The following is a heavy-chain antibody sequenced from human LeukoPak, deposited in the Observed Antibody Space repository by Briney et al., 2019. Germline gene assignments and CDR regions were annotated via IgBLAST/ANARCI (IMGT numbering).Heavy chain of an antibody. CDR2: IYYSGST. CDR1: GGSISSGGYY. D-gene: IGHD4-17*01. CDR3: AREDEFGDHYFAS. J-gene: IGHJ4*02. V-gene: IGHV4-31*03. Sequence: SQTLSLTCTVSGGSISSGGYYWSWIRQHPGKGLEWIGYIYYSGSTYYNPSLKSRVTISVDTSKNQFSLKLSSVTAADTAVYYCAREDEFGDHYFASWGQGTLVTVSS.